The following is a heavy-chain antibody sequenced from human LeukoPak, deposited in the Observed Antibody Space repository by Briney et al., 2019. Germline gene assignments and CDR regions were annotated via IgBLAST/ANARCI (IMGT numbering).Heavy chain of an antibody. CDR1: GGSISSGSYY. CDR2: IYTSGST. J-gene: IGHJ3*02. V-gene: IGHV4-61*02. Sequence: SQTQSLTCTVSGGSISSGSYYWSWIRQPAGKGLEWIGRIYTSGSTNYNPSLKSRVTISVDTSKNQFSLKLSSVTAADTAVYYCARGLAVVVVIAEAFDIWGQGTMVTVSS. D-gene: IGHD2-21*01. CDR3: ARGLAVVVVIAEAFDI.